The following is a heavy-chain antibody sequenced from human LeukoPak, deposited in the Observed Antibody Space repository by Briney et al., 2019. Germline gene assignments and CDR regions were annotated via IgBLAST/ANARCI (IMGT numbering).Heavy chain of an antibody. CDR2: IYYSGST. V-gene: IGHV4-39*01. Sequence: PSETLSLTCTVSGGSISRSSYYWGWIRQPPGKGLEWIGSIYYSGSTYYNPSLRSRVTISVDTSKNQFSLKLSSVTAADTAVYYCARHPGQYSSSSIDPWGQGTLVTVSS. D-gene: IGHD6-6*01. CDR1: GGSISRSSYY. J-gene: IGHJ5*02. CDR3: ARHPGQYSSSSIDP.